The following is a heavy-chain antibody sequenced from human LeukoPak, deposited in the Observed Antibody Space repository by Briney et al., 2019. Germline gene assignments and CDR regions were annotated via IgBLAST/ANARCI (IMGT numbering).Heavy chain of an antibody. J-gene: IGHJ4*02. V-gene: IGHV1-8*01. CDR1: GYTFASYD. CDR2: MNPRSGNT. D-gene: IGHD3-10*01. CDR3: ATHTYYYSSGSFAY. Sequence: ASVKVSCKASGYTFASYDINWVRQATGQGPEWMGWMNPRSGNTGYAQTFQGRVSMTRDTSTNTAYLELSSLRSEDTAVYYCATHTYYYSSGSFAYWGQGTLVTVSS.